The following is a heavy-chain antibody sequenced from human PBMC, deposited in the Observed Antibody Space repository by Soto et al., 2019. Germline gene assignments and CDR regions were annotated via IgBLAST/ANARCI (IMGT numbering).Heavy chain of an antibody. CDR3: ARDLAAAAY. D-gene: IGHD6-13*01. CDR2: INPLPTSGST. V-gene: IGHV1-46*01. Sequence: QVQLVQSGAEVKKPGASVKVSCKASGYIFTNYYIHWVRQAPRQGLEWMAIINPLPTSGSTNYAQKFEGRVHGTRDTSMSTVYLELSSLRSDDTAVYYCARDLAAAAYWGQGTLVTVSS. J-gene: IGHJ4*02. CDR1: GYIFTNYY.